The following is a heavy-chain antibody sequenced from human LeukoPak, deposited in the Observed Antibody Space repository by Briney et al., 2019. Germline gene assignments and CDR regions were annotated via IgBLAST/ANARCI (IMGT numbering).Heavy chain of an antibody. CDR2: INGDGSEK. V-gene: IGHV3-7*01. D-gene: IGHD7-27*01. CDR1: GFMFSNYW. J-gene: IGHJ3*01. Sequence: GGSLRLSCVASGFMFSNYWMTWVRQAPGKGLEWVANINGDGSEKHYVDSLKGRFTISRDNAKNSLYLQMNSLSAEDTAVYYCASETNWGSGAFDVWGQGKMVTVSS. CDR3: ASETNWGSGAFDV.